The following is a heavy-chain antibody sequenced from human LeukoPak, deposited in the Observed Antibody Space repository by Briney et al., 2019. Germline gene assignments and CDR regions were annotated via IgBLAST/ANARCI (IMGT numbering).Heavy chain of an antibody. CDR3: ARGLYDFWSGYHLDY. CDR1: GGSISSGGYY. Sequence: SETLSLTCTVSGGSISSGGYYWSWIRQHPGKGLEWIGYIYYSGSTYYNPSLKSRVTISVDTSKNQFSLKLSSVTASDTAVYYCARGLYDFWSGYHLDYWGQGTLVTVSS. V-gene: IGHV4-31*03. J-gene: IGHJ4*02. D-gene: IGHD3/OR15-3a*01. CDR2: IYYSGST.